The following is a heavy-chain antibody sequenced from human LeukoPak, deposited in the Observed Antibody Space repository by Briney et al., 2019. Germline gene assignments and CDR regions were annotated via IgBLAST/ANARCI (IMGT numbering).Heavy chain of an antibody. CDR3: AKGRKIWPAEYFQY. J-gene: IGHJ1*01. CDR2: INHSGST. CDR1: GGSFSGYY. V-gene: IGHV4-34*01. Sequence: SETLSLTCAVYGGSFSGYYWSWIRQSPGEGLEWIGEINHSGSTNYNPSLKSRVTISVDTSKNQFSVKLSSVTAADTAVYYCAKGRKIWPAEYFQYWGQGTLVTVSS.